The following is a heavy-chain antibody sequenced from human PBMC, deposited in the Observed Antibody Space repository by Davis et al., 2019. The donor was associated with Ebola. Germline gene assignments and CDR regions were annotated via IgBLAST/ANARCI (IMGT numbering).Heavy chain of an antibody. Sequence: AASVKVSCKASGYIFTSYAMHWVRQAPGQRLEWVGWINAGNGDTKYSQKFQGRVTITRDPSASTAYMELSSLRSEDTAVFYCASGYSGYGVDYWGQGTLVTVSS. V-gene: IGHV1-3*01. CDR3: ASGYSGYGVDY. D-gene: IGHD5-12*01. CDR1: GYIFTSYA. J-gene: IGHJ4*02. CDR2: INAGNGDT.